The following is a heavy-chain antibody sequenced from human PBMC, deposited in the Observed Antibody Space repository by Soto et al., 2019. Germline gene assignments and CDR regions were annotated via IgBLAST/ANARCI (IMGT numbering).Heavy chain of an antibody. Sequence: GASVKVSCKASGYTFTSYAMHWVRQAPGQRLEWMGWINAGNGNTKYSQKFQGRVTITRDTSASTVYMVLSSLSSEDTAVFYCARLLIYDSSGYYYGSWFDPWGQGTLVTVSS. D-gene: IGHD3-22*01. CDR1: GYTFTSYA. V-gene: IGHV1-3*01. CDR2: INAGNGNT. J-gene: IGHJ5*02. CDR3: ARLLIYDSSGYYYGSWFDP.